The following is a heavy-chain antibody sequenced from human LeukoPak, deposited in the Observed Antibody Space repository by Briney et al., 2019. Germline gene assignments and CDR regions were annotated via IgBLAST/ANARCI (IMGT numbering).Heavy chain of an antibody. V-gene: IGHV3-66*01. CDR2: IYSGGST. CDR1: GFTFSTYA. Sequence: GGSLRLSCAASGFTFSTYAMSWVRQAPGRGLEWVSVIYSGGSTYYADSVKGRFTSSRDNSKNTLFLQMNSLSAGDTAVYYCARGTVTMVDYWGQGTLVTVSS. CDR3: ARGTVTMVDY. J-gene: IGHJ4*02. D-gene: IGHD3-10*01.